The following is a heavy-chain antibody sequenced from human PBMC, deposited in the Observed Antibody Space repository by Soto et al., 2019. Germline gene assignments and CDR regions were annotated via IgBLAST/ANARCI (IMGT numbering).Heavy chain of an antibody. Sequence: QVQLVESGGGVVQPGRSLRLSCAASGFTFSSYGMHWVRQAPGKGLEWVAVISYDGSNTYYADSVKGRFTISRDNSKNTLYLQMNSLRAEDTAVYYCANVFLEWLLYYYMDVWGKGTTVTVSS. D-gene: IGHD3-3*01. CDR1: GFTFSSYG. CDR3: ANVFLEWLLYYYMDV. V-gene: IGHV3-30*18. CDR2: ISYDGSNT. J-gene: IGHJ6*03.